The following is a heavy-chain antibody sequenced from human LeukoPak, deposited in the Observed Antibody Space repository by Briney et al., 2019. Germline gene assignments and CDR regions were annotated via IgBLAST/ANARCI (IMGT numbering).Heavy chain of an antibody. V-gene: IGHV4-39*01. D-gene: IGHD6-19*01. CDR1: GCAISSSSYY. CDR3: ATGTPLKYSSGWYLFDY. Sequence: KPSETLSLTCTVSGCAISSSSYYWACIRQPPGKGLEWIVRSDYSGSTYYNPSLKSRPTISVDTSQNQFSLKLSSVTAADTAVYYCATGTPLKYSSGWYLFDYWGEGTLVTVSS. CDR2: SDYSGST. J-gene: IGHJ4*02.